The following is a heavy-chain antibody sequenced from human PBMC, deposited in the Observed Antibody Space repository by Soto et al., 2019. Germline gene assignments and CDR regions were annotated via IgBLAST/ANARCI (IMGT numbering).Heavy chain of an antibody. J-gene: IGHJ6*03. D-gene: IGHD1-26*01. Sequence: QVQLVESGGGLVKPGGSLRLSCAASGFSFSDYYMSWIRQAPGKGLEWVSLISTSGSSTDYADSVKGRFTISRNNAKNSLSLQMNSLRAEDTAVYYCANLAKNYYHYMDVWGKGTPVTVSS. V-gene: IGHV3-11*01. CDR1: GFSFSDYY. CDR2: ISTSGSST. CDR3: ANLAKNYYHYMDV.